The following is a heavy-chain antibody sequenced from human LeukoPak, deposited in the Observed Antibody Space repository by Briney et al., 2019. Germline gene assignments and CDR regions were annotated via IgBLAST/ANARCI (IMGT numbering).Heavy chain of an antibody. CDR2: IYPGDSDT. CDR3: ARQMYPALAAARTSAEYFQH. J-gene: IGHJ1*01. Sequence: GESLKISCVGSGYTFTSYWIGWVRQMPGKGLEWMGIIYPGDSDTRYSPSFKGQVTISADKSISTAYLQWSSLKASDTAIYYCARQMYPALAAARTSAEYFQHWGQGALVTVSS. CDR1: GYTFTSYW. V-gene: IGHV5-51*01. D-gene: IGHD6-13*01.